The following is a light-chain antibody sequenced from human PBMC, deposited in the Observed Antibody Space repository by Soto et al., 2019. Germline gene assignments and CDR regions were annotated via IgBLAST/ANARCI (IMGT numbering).Light chain of an antibody. CDR3: SSFTASSTYV. CDR2: GVT. J-gene: IGLJ1*01. CDR1: TSDGGGYDY. Sequence: QSALTQPASVSGSPGQSISISCTGTTSDGGGYDYVSWYQQHAGKAPRPLIYGVTNRTPGHSPRFSGSRSATSASLTISGFQAEDEADYFCSSFTASSTYVFGTGPKVT. V-gene: IGLV2-14*03.